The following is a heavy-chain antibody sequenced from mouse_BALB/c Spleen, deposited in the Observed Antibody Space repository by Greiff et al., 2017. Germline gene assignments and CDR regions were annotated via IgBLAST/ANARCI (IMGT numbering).Heavy chain of an antibody. CDR2: IYPDSGST. J-gene: IGHJ3*01. D-gene: IGHD1-1*01. V-gene: IGHV1S22*01. Sequence: LLQPGSDLVRPGASVKLSCKASGYTFTSYWMHWVSQRPGQGLEWIGNIYPDSGSTNYDEKFKSQDTLTVDTSSSTAYMQISSLTSEDTAIYYCTRGYYCSSYNWFAYWGQGTLVTVAA. CDR1: GYTFTSYW. CDR3: TRGYYCSSYNWFAY.